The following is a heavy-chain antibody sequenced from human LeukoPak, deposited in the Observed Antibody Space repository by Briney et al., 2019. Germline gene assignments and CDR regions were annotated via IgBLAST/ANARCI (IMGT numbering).Heavy chain of an antibody. D-gene: IGHD1-26*01. CDR3: ARLRVSGSYLYYFDY. Sequence: PSETLSLTCTVSGGSISTYYWSWIRQPPGKGLEWVGYVHYSGSTNYNPSLKSRVSISVDTSKNQFSLKLSSVTAADTAVYYCARLRVSGSYLYYFDYWGQGTLVTVSS. V-gene: IGHV4-59*08. CDR2: VHYSGST. CDR1: GGSISTYY. J-gene: IGHJ4*02.